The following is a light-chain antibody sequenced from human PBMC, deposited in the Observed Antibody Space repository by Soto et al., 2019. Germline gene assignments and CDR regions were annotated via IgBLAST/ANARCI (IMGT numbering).Light chain of an antibody. V-gene: IGKV3-20*01. Sequence: EIVFTQSPGTLSLSPGERATLSCRASQSVSSTYLAWYQQRPGQAPRLLIYGASSRATGIPDRFTGSGSGTDFTLTISRLEPEDFAMYYCQQFDSSRWTFGQGTKVDIK. CDR2: GAS. CDR1: QSVSSTY. CDR3: QQFDSSRWT. J-gene: IGKJ1*01.